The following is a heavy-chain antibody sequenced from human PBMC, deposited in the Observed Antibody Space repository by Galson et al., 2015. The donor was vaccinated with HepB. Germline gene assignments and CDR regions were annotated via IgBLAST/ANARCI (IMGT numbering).Heavy chain of an antibody. CDR3: AREKLSSSWKVEYFQH. CDR2: ISYDGSNQ. D-gene: IGHD6-13*01. V-gene: IGHV3-30*04. CDR1: GFTFSSYA. J-gene: IGHJ1*01. Sequence: SLRLSCAASGFTFSSYAMSRVRQAPGRGLEWVAVISYDGSNQNYADSVKSRFTISRDNAKNSLYLQMNSLRDEDTAVYYCAREKLSSSWKVEYFQHWGQGTLVTVSS.